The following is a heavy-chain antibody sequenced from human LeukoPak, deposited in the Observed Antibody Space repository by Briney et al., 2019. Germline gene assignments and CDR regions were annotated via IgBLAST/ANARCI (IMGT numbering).Heavy chain of an antibody. CDR3: ARGRYNWNFIGYYYYMDV. D-gene: IGHD1-7*01. CDR1: GGSISSHY. CDR2: IYYSGRT. Sequence: SETLSLTCTVSGGSISSHYWSWIRQPPGKGLEWIGYIYYSGRTNYNPSLTSRVTISVDTSKDQFSLKLSSVTAADTAVYYCARGRYNWNFIGYYYYMDVWGKGTTVTVSS. J-gene: IGHJ6*03. V-gene: IGHV4-59*11.